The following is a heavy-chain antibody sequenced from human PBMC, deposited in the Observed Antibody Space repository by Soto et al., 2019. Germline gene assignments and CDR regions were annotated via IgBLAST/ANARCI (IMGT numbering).Heavy chain of an antibody. CDR2: ISAYNGNT. D-gene: IGHD5-12*01. Sequence: ASVKVSCKASGYTFTSYGISWVRQAPGQGLEWMGWISAYNGNTNYAQKLQGRVTMTTDTSTSTAYMELRSLRSDDTAVYYCARDRDGYNYDWFDPWGQGTLVTVSS. J-gene: IGHJ5*02. CDR3: ARDRDGYNYDWFDP. V-gene: IGHV1-18*01. CDR1: GYTFTSYG.